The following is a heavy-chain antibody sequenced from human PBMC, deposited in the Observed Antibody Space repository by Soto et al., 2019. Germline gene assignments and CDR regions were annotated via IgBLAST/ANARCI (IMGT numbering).Heavy chain of an antibody. CDR3: ARRGGIAAAGNVGYFDY. Sequence: SETLSLTCTVSGGSISSSSYYWGWIRQPPGKGLEWIGSIYYSGSTYYNPSLKSRVTISVDTSKNQFSLKLSSVTAADTAVYYWARRGGIAAAGNVGYFDYWGQGTLVTVSS. D-gene: IGHD6-13*01. V-gene: IGHV4-39*01. J-gene: IGHJ4*02. CDR1: GGSISSSSYY. CDR2: IYYSGST.